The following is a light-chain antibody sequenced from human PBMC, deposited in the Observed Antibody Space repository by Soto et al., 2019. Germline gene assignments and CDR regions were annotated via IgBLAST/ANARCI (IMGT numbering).Light chain of an antibody. J-gene: IGKJ1*01. CDR1: QSISSW. V-gene: IGKV1-5*03. CDR2: KAS. Sequence: DIQMTQSPYTRSAAVGWRVTVTFRASQSISSWLAWYQQKPGKAPKLLIYKASSLESGVPSRFSGSGSGTEFTLTISSLQPDDFATYYCQQYNSYSRTFGQGTKVDI. CDR3: QQYNSYSRT.